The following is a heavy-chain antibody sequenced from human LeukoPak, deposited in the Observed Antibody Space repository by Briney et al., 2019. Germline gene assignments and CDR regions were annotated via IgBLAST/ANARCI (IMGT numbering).Heavy chain of an antibody. V-gene: IGHV3-23*01. D-gene: IGHD1-26*01. J-gene: IGHJ4*02. CDR2: ISGSGGST. CDR3: AKDPVPCNIVGADY. CDR1: GFTFSSYA. Sequence: PGRSLRLSCAASGFTFSSYAMSWVRQAPGKGLEWVSAISGSGGSTYYADSVKGRFTISRDNSKNTLYLQMNSLRAEDTAVYYCAKDPVPCNIVGADYWGQGTLVTVSS.